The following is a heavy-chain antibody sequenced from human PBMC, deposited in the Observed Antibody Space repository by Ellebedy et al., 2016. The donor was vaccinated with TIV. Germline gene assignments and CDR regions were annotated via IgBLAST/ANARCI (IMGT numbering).Heavy chain of an antibody. CDR3: ARVPDILTGRGGFDY. V-gene: IGHV1-69*04. D-gene: IGHD3-9*01. J-gene: IGHJ4*02. CDR2: IIPILGIA. CDR1: GYTFTSYG. Sequence: AASVKVSCKASGYTFTSYGISWVRQAPGQGLEWMGSIIPILGIANYAQKLQGRVTITADKSTSTAYMALSSLRSDDTAVYYCARVPDILTGRGGFDYWGQGTLVTVSS.